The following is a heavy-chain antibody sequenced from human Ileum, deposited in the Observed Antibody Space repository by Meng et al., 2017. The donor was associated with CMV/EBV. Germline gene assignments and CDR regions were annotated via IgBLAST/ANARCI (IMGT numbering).Heavy chain of an antibody. CDR3: AKEGLHLGFDS. CDR2: VSHNGGST. Sequence: SCAASGFTFSSHAMTWVRQGPGKVLEWVSTVSHNGGSTYYADSVRGRFTISRDNSKNMLYVQMDSLRVEDTALYYCAKEGLHLGFDSWGQGTLVTVSS. V-gene: IGHV3-23*01. D-gene: IGHD7-27*01. J-gene: IGHJ4*02. CDR1: GFTFSSHA.